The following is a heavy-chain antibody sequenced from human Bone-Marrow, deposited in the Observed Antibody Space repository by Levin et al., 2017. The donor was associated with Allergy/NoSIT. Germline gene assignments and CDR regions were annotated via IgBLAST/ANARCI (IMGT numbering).Heavy chain of an antibody. CDR1: GGSISENF. CDR3: ATTTNVWYPNTFEI. D-gene: IGHD1-14*01. J-gene: IGHJ3*02. CDR2: IYFTGTT. V-gene: IGHV4-59*01. Sequence: ASETLSLTCTVSGGSISENFWSWIRQTPGKGLEWIGYIYFTGTTTYNPSLKSRVTISVDTSKNHFSLKLNSVTAADTAVYYCATTTNVWYPNTFEIWGQGKMVTVSS.